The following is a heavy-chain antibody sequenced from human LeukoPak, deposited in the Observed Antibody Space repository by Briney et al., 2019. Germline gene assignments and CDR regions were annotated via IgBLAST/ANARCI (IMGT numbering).Heavy chain of an antibody. CDR3: ARVQLGSSSWYYYYYYMDV. Sequence: SETLSLTCTVSGGSISSHYWSWIRQPPGKGLEWIGYIYYSGSTNYNPSLKSRVTISVDTSKNQFSLKLSSVTAADTAVYCCARVQLGSSSWYYYYYYMDVWGKGTTVTVSS. V-gene: IGHV4-59*11. CDR2: IYYSGST. CDR1: GGSISSHY. J-gene: IGHJ6*03. D-gene: IGHD6-13*01.